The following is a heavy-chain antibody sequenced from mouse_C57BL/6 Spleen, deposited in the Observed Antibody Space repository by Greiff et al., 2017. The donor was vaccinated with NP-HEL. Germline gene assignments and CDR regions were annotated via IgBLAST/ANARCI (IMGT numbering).Heavy chain of an antibody. Sequence: VPRVESGPGLVAPSQSLSITCTVSGFSLTSYAISWVRQPPGKGLEWLGVIWTGGGANYNSAPKSRLSLSKDNSKSQVFVKMNSLQTDDTARSYCARMGVGDYFDYWGQGTTLTVSS. CDR1: GFSLTSYA. D-gene: IGHD1-1*02. CDR2: IWTGGGA. CDR3: ARMGVGDYFDY. V-gene: IGHV2-9-1*01. J-gene: IGHJ2*01.